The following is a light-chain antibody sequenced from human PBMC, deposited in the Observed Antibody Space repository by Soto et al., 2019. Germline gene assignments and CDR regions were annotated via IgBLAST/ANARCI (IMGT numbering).Light chain of an antibody. CDR3: SSYTSSATYV. V-gene: IGLV2-14*01. J-gene: IGLJ1*01. CDR2: DVS. CDR1: SSDVGRYNY. Sequence: QSALTQPASVSGSPGQSITISCTGTSSDVGRYNYVSWYQKYPGKAPKLMIYDVSNRPSGVSNRFSGSKSGNTASLTISGLQAEDEADYYCSSYTSSATYVFGTGTKVTVL.